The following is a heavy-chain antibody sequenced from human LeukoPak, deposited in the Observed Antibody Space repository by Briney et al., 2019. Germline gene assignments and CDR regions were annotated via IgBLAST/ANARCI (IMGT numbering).Heavy chain of an antibody. Sequence: GGSLRLSCAASGFTFSSYAMHWVRQAPGKGLEWVAYIQYDRTNEQYAHSVKGRFRISRDNSNNILYLQMNSLRTEDTAVYYCAKDRCSNGIGCYYYYMEVWGKGTTVTISS. CDR2: IQYDRTNE. CDR1: GFTFSSYA. CDR3: AKDRCSNGIGCYYYYMEV. D-gene: IGHD2-8*01. J-gene: IGHJ6*03. V-gene: IGHV3-30*02.